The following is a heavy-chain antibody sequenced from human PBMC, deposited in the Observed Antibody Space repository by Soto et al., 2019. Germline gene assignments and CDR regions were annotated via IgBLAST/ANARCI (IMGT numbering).Heavy chain of an antibody. V-gene: IGHV3-23*01. Sequence: LRLSCAASGFTFSSYAMSWVRQAPGKGLEWVSAISGSGGSTYYADSVKGRFTISRDNSKNTLYLQMNSLRAEDTAVYYCAKDRAQWQLVLEHDYWGQGTLVTVSS. CDR3: AKDRAQWQLVLEHDY. CDR1: GFTFSSYA. CDR2: ISGSGGST. D-gene: IGHD6-6*01. J-gene: IGHJ4*02.